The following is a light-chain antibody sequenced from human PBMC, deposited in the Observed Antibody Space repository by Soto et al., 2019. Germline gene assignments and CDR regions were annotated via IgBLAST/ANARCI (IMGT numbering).Light chain of an antibody. Sequence: DIQMTQSPSSLSASVGDRVTITCRASQSISSYLNWYQQKPGKAPKLLIYAASSLQSGVPSRFSGSGSGTDFTLTISSLQPEDFATYYCQQSYSTPPDFGGGTKVDNK. CDR2: AAS. J-gene: IGKJ4*01. CDR3: QQSYSTPPD. CDR1: QSISSY. V-gene: IGKV1-39*01.